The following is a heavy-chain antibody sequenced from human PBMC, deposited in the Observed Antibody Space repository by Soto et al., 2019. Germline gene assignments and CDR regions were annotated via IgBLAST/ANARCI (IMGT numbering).Heavy chain of an antibody. Sequence: QVQLVESGGGVVQPGRSLRLSCAASGFTFSSNAMQWVRQAPGKGLEWVAVISYDGSNKYYADSVKGRFTISRDNSKNTLYLQMNSLRAEDTAVYYCARPDYGSGSYPDYWGQGTLVTVSS. CDR3: ARPDYGSGSYPDY. V-gene: IGHV3-30-3*01. CDR1: GFTFSSNA. CDR2: ISYDGSNK. J-gene: IGHJ4*02. D-gene: IGHD3-10*01.